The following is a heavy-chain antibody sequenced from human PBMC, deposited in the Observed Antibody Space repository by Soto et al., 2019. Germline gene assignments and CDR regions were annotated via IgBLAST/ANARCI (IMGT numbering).Heavy chain of an antibody. CDR3: ARDLSGTTFISSYYYYYMDV. J-gene: IGHJ6*03. Sequence: ASVKVSCKASGYTFTSYGISWVRQAPGQGLEWMGWISAYNGNTNYAQKLQGRVTMTTDTSTSTAYMELRSLRSDDTAVYYCARDLSGTTFISSYYYYYMDVWGKGTTVTVSS. D-gene: IGHD1-1*01. CDR2: ISAYNGNT. CDR1: GYTFTSYG. V-gene: IGHV1-18*01.